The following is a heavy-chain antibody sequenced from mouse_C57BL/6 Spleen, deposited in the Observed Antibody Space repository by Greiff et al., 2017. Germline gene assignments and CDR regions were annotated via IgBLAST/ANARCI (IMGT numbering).Heavy chain of an antibody. CDR2: INYDGSST. Sequence: EVQRVESEGGLVQPGSSMKLSCTASGFTFSDYYMAWVRQVPEKGLEWVANINYDGSSTYYLDSLKSRFIISRDNAKNILYLQMSSLKSEDTATYYCAREEDYYGSSYFDYWGQGTTLTVSS. D-gene: IGHD1-1*01. V-gene: IGHV5-16*01. CDR1: GFTFSDYY. CDR3: AREEDYYGSSYFDY. J-gene: IGHJ2*01.